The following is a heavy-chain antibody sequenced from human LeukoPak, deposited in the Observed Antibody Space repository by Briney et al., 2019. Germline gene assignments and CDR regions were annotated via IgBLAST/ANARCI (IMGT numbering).Heavy chain of an antibody. CDR1: GFTFSSYG. CDR3: AKDRMVSSGYYYVHRGYYFDY. D-gene: IGHD3-22*01. Sequence: GGSLRLSCAASGFTFSSYGMSWVRQAPGKGLEWVSAISGSGGSTYYADSVKGRFTISRDNSKNTLYLQMNSLRAEDTAVYYCAKDRMVSSGYYYVHRGYYFDYWGQGTLVTVSS. J-gene: IGHJ4*02. V-gene: IGHV3-23*01. CDR2: ISGSGGST.